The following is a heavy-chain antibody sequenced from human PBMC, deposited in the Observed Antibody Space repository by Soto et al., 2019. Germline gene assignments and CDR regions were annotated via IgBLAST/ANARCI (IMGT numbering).Heavy chain of an antibody. V-gene: IGHV3-15*01. CDR3: TTSLLWFGAPGAFDI. J-gene: IGHJ3*02. CDR1: GFTFSNAW. D-gene: IGHD3-10*01. CDR2: IKSKTDGGTT. Sequence: GSLRLSCAASGFTFSNAWMSWVRQAPGKGLEWVGRIKSKTDGGTTDYAAPVKGRFTISRDDSKNTLYLQMNSLKTEDTAVYYCTTSLLWFGAPGAFDIWGQGTMVTVSS.